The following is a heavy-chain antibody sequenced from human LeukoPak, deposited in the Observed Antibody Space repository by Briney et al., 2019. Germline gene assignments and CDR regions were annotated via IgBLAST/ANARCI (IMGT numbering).Heavy chain of an antibody. CDR1: GYSISSGYY. CDR3: ARGMNYFDY. CDR2: IYHSGST. V-gene: IGHV4-38-2*02. Sequence: SETLSLTCTVSGYSISSGYYWGWIRQPPGKGLEWIGSIYHSGSTYYNPSLKSRVTISVDTSKNQFSLKLSSVTAADTAVYYCARGMNYFDYWGQGTLVTVSS. J-gene: IGHJ4*02.